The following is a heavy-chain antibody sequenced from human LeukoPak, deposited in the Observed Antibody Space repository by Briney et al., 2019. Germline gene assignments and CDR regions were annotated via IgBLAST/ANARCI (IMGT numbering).Heavy chain of an antibody. CDR2: MYSGGSK. CDR1: GLPLSSNY. CDR3: ASMPLSRAIFNYYAMEV. Sequence: GDSLRLSCAASGLPLSSNYMTWVRQPPRKGLEWVSVMYSGGSKYYSDSVKGRFTFSRDESKNTLYLQMNSLRREDTAVYYCASMPLSRAIFNYYAMEVWGQGTTVVVSS. V-gene: IGHV3-66*02. D-gene: IGHD2-2*01. J-gene: IGHJ6*02.